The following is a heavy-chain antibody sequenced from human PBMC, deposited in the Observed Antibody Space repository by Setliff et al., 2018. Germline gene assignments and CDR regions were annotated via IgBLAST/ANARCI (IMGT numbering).Heavy chain of an antibody. CDR2: LSYNGNA. J-gene: IGHJ4*02. D-gene: IGHD2-15*01. V-gene: IGHV4-39*01. CDR1: SGSISSDNYY. Sequence: SETLSLTCTVSSGSISSDNYYWGWIRQPPGKGLEWLGTLSYNGNAYYTPSLKSRVTISIDTSKNQFSLQLRYVTAADTAIYYCARHVDCSGGNCPHNSIDYWGRGALVTVSS. CDR3: ARHVDCSGGNCPHNSIDY.